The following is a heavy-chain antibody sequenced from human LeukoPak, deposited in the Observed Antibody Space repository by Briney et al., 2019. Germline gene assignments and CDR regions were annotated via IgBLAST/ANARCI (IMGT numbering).Heavy chain of an antibody. Sequence: SETLSLICTVSGGSISDHYWSWSPQPPGKGLDWGGYIYNTGSTNHNPSLKGRVTMSLDTSKTQFSLKLSSVTAADTAIYYCAKDRRHRDGFDFWGQGTMVTVSS. CDR2: IYNTGST. V-gene: IGHV4-59*11. D-gene: IGHD6-25*01. J-gene: IGHJ3*01. CDR1: GGSISDHY. CDR3: AKDRRHRDGFDF.